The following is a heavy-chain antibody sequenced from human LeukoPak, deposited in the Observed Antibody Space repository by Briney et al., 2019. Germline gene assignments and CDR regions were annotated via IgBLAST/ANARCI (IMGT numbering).Heavy chain of an antibody. V-gene: IGHV1-2*02. CDR3: ARDIGAYYYDSSGYYFSSYFDY. CDR2: INPNSGGT. J-gene: IGHJ4*02. CDR1: GYTFTGYY. D-gene: IGHD3-22*01. Sequence: ASVKVSCKASGYTFTGYYMHWVRQAPGQGLEWMGWINPNSGGTNYAQKFQGRVTMTRDTSVSTAYMELSRLRSDDTAVYYCARDIGAYYYDSSGYYFSSYFDYWGQGTLVTVSS.